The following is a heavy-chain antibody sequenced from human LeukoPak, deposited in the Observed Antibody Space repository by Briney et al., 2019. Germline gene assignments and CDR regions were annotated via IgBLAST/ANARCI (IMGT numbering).Heavy chain of an antibody. CDR1: GFAVRATY. J-gene: IGHJ1*01. Sequence: AGGSLRLSCAVSGFAVRATYMSWVRQAPGKGLEWVSGIYSGGCTYHADSVKGRFTIYRDNSKNTLYLQMNSLRVDDTAVYYCAWERDEYFQHWGQGTLVTVSS. CDR3: AWERDEYFQH. V-gene: IGHV3-53*01. CDR2: IYSGGCT.